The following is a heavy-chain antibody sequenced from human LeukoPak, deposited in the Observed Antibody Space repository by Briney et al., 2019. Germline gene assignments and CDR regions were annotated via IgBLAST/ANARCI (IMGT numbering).Heavy chain of an antibody. J-gene: IGHJ4*02. CDR2: INHSGST. CDR1: GGXFSGYY. Sequence: PSETLSLTCAVYGGXFSGYYCSWIRQPPGKGLEWIGEINHSGSTNYNPSLKSRVTISVDTSKNQFSLKLSSVTAADTAVYYCARGGVYYDSSGPIGYWGQGTLVTVSS. V-gene: IGHV4-34*01. CDR3: ARGGVYYDSSGPIGY. D-gene: IGHD3-22*01.